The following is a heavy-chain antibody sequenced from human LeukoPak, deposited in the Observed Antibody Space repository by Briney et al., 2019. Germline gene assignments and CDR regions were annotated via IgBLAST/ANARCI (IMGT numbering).Heavy chain of an antibody. Sequence: SETLSLTCTVSGGSISSHHWSWIRQPPGRGLEWIGYIYYSGSTHYNPSLKTRVTISVDKSKNQFSLKLSSVTAADTAVYYCARASHDYGDYSHFDYWGQGTLVTVSS. V-gene: IGHV4-59*11. CDR3: ARASHDYGDYSHFDY. CDR2: IYYSGST. CDR1: GGSISSHH. J-gene: IGHJ4*02. D-gene: IGHD4-17*01.